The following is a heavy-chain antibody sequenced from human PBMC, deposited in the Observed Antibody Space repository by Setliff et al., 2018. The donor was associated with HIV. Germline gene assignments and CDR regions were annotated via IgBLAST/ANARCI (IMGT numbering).Heavy chain of an antibody. CDR2: IYHSGIT. V-gene: IGHV4-38-2*02. Sequence: PSETLSLTCTVSGYSISSGYYWGWIRQPPGKGLEWIGSIYHSGITYYNSSLKSRVTMSVDASKNQLSLKLRSVTAADTAVYYCARARITMIGGRLEPYAFDRWGQGTKVTVSS. CDR1: GYSISSGYY. CDR3: ARARITMIGGRLEPYAFDR. D-gene: IGHD3-10*01. J-gene: IGHJ3*01.